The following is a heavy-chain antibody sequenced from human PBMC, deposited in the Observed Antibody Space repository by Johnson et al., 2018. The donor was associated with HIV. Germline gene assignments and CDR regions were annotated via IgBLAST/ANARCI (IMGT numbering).Heavy chain of an antibody. CDR2: IQQDGSEK. CDR3: ARAPEVRGVDAFDI. CDR1: EFTFSYYW. J-gene: IGHJ3*02. V-gene: IGHV3-7*04. Sequence: MMLVESGGGVVQPGGSLRLSCAASEFTFSYYWMTWVRQAPGIGLEWVANIQQDGSEKYSVESVKGRFTISRDNAKNSLYLQMNILSAEDTAVYYCARAPEVRGVDAFDIWGQGTVVTVSS. D-gene: IGHD3-10*01.